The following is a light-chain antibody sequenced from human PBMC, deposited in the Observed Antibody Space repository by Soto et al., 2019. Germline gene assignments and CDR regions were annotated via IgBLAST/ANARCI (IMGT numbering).Light chain of an antibody. CDR1: SSDVGGYKY. J-gene: IGLJ2*01. CDR2: EVT. Sequence: QPASVSGSPGQSITISCTGTSSDVGGYKYVSWYQQHPGKAPKLMIYEVTNRPSGVSYRFSGSRSGNTASLTISGLQAEDEADYYCSSYSSSSFSVLFGGGTKLTVL. CDR3: SSYSSSSFSVL. V-gene: IGLV2-14*01.